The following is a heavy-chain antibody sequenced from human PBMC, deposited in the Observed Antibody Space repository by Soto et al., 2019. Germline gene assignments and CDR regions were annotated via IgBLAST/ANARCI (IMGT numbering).Heavy chain of an antibody. CDR1: GFTFSSYA. D-gene: IGHD6-19*01. Sequence: EVQLVESGGGLVQPGGSLRLSCAASGFTFSSYAMHWVRQAPGKGLEYVSAISSNGGSTYYANSVKGRFTISRENSKNTRYLQMGSLRAEDMAVYYCARQWLDSYYFDYWGQGTLVTVSS. CDR3: ARQWLDSYYFDY. J-gene: IGHJ4*02. CDR2: ISSNGGST. V-gene: IGHV3-64*01.